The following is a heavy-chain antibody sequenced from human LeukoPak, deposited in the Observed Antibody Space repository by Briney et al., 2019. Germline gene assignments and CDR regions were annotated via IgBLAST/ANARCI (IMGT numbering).Heavy chain of an antibody. CDR3: ARDQEGFDY. CDR1: GYTFTSNY. J-gene: IGHJ4*02. CDR2: IYPRDGST. V-gene: IGHV1-46*01. Sequence: ASVKVSCKASGYTFTSNYIHWVQQAPGQGLEWMGMIYPRDGSTSYAQKFQGRVTVTRDTSTSTVHMELSGLRSEDTAVYYCARDQEGFDYWGQGTLVTVSS.